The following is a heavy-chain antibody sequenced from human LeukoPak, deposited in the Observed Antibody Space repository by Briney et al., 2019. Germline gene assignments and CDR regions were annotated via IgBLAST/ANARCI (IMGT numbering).Heavy chain of an antibody. D-gene: IGHD2-15*01. J-gene: IGHJ4*02. V-gene: IGHV4-31*03. CDR1: GGSISSGGYY. CDR2: IYYSGST. CDR3: AREDCSGGSCYSD. Sequence: MPSETLSLTCTVSGGSISSGGYYWSWIRQHPGKGLEWIGYIYYSGSTYYNPSLKSRVTISVDTSKNQFFLKLSSVTAADTAVYYCAREDCSGGSCYSDWGQGTLVTVSS.